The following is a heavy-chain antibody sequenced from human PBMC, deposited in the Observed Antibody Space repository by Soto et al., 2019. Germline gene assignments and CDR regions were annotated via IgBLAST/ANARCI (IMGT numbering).Heavy chain of an antibody. CDR3: ARDKYCSSISCYNAFDI. Sequence: QVQLVESGGGVVQPGRSLRLSCTASGFTFSTYLMHWVRQAPGKGLEWVAIISHDGKNKDYADSVKGRFTVSRDNSKNTLYLQMDSLRPEDTAVYYCARDKYCSSISCYNAFDIWGQGTMVTVSS. CDR1: GFTFSTYL. V-gene: IGHV3-30*04. D-gene: IGHD2-2*02. J-gene: IGHJ3*02. CDR2: ISHDGKNK.